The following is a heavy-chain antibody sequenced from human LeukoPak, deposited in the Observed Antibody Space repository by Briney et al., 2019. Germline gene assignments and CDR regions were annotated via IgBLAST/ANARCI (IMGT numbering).Heavy chain of an antibody. CDR1: GFTFNNYG. D-gene: IGHD3-10*01. V-gene: IGHV3-30*02. CDR3: AKDSAFYYIDV. CDR2: IRYNGNNQ. Sequence: GGSLRLSCAASGFTFNNYGMHWVRQARGKGREWVAFIRYNGNNQYYVDSVKGRFIISRDNSKNTLYLQVNSLKGDDTAVYYCAKDSAFYYIDVWGKGTTVIISS. J-gene: IGHJ6*03.